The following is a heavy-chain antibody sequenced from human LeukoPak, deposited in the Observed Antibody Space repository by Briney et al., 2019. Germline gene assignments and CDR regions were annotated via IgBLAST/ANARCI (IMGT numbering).Heavy chain of an antibody. CDR2: IYDSGST. CDR3: ARDCSGGSCYGAFDI. J-gene: IGHJ3*02. D-gene: IGHD2-15*01. CDR1: GGSISSGDYY. V-gene: IGHV4-30-4*01. Sequence: SQTLSLTCTVSGGSISSGDYYWSWIRQPPGKGLEWIGYIYDSGSTYYNPSLKSRITISVDTSENRFSLKLSSVTATDTAVYYCARDCSGGSCYGAFDIWGQGTMVTVSS.